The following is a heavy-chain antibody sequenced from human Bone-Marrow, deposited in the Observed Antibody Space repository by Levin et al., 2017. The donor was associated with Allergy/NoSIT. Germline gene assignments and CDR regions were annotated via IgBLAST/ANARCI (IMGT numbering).Heavy chain of an antibody. D-gene: IGHD5-18*01. Sequence: GGSLRLSCAASGFTFTKYDMHWVRQVAGKGLEWVSSIGSAGDTDYADSVKGRFTISREIDKNSLNLQMNSLRAGDTAVYYCARDRYGYKASMDVWGRGTTVTVSS. V-gene: IGHV3-13*01. J-gene: IGHJ6*02. CDR3: ARDRYGYKASMDV. CDR1: GFTFTKYD. CDR2: IGSAGDT.